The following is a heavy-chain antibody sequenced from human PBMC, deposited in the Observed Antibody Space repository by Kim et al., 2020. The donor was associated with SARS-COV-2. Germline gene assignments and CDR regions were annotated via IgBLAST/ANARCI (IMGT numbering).Heavy chain of an antibody. V-gene: IGHV1-2*06. CDR2: INPNSGGT. D-gene: IGHD3-22*01. J-gene: IGHJ4*02. CDR1: GYTFTGYY. CDR3: ARGDYYDSSGYYGDDY. Sequence: ASVKVSCKASGYTFTGYYMHWVRQAPGQGLEWMGRINPNSGGTNYAQKFQGRVTMTRDTSISTAYMELSRLRSDDTAVYYCARGDYYDSSGYYGDDYWGQGTLVTVSS.